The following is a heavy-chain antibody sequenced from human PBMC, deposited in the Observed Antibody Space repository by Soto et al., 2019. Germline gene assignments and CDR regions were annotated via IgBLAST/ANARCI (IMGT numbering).Heavy chain of an antibody. J-gene: IGHJ4*02. V-gene: IGHV3-74*01. Sequence: GGSLRLSCAASGFIFKMYWMHWVRQSPGKGLVWISRIYNDGTYSDYADSVRGRFTISRDNVNDTLYLQMNTLRPEDTAMYYCARVAYWGPGTQVTVSS. CDR3: ARVAY. CDR1: GFIFKMYW. CDR2: IYNDGTYS.